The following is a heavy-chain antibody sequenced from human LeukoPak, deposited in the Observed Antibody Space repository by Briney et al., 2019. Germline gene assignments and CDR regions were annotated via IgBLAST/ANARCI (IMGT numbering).Heavy chain of an antibody. CDR2: ISSGSSAR. Sequence: GSLRLSCAASGFTFSSHSMNWVRQTPGKGLEWVSYISSGSSARYYADSVKGRFTISRDDARNSLYLQMNSLRAEDTAVYYCARMSGSRLPGYWGQGTLVTVCS. D-gene: IGHD3-3*01. J-gene: IGHJ4*02. V-gene: IGHV3-48*01. CDR3: ARMSGSRLPGY. CDR1: GFTFSSHS.